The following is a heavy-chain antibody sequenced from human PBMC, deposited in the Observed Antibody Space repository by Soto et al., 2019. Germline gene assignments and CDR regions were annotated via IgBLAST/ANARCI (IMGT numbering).Heavy chain of an antibody. CDR3: ATSSVSRLLNHWYFDL. J-gene: IGHJ2*01. V-gene: IGHV4-30-4*01. CDR1: GGSISSGDYY. CDR2: IYYSVTT. Sequence: SETLSLTCTVSGGSISSGDYYWSWIRQPPGKGLEWIGYIYYSVTTYYSPSLRSRLTISIDTSNNQFSLKLSSVTAADTAVYYCATSSVSRLLNHWYFDLWGRGTLVTVSS.